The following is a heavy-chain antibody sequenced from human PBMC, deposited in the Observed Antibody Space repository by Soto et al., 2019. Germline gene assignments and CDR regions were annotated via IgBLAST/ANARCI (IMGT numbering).Heavy chain of an antibody. Sequence: GGSLRLSCAASGFTLNNYWMTWVRQVPGKGLEWVASINQDGSDKSYVDSVKGRFTISRDNAKHSLYLQVNSLRGEDAGVYYCARDFYYYYMDVWGKGTTVTVSS. V-gene: IGHV3-7*03. CDR3: ARDFYYYYMDV. J-gene: IGHJ6*03. CDR1: GFTLNNYW. CDR2: INQDGSDK.